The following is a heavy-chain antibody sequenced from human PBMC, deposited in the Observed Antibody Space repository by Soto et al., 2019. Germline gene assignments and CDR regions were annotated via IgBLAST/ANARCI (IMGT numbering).Heavy chain of an antibody. Sequence: QLHLRESGPGLVKPSETLSLTCTVSGGSITSSSYYWGWIRQPPGKGLEWIGSIYYRGSTYYNPSLKSGVTLSVDTSNNQFSLKLSSVTAADTAVYSCATQEVGGSYVYTFDPWGQGTLVTVSS. V-gene: IGHV4-39*01. J-gene: IGHJ5*02. CDR3: ATQEVGGSYVYTFDP. CDR2: IYYRGST. CDR1: GGSITSSSYY. D-gene: IGHD1-26*01.